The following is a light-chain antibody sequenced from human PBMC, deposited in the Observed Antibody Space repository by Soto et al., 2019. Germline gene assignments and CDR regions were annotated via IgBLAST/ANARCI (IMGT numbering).Light chain of an antibody. CDR1: SSEVGGYNY. CDR3: SSYTSSSTYV. J-gene: IGLJ1*01. CDR2: DVS. V-gene: IGLV2-14*01. Sequence: QSVLTQPAPVSGAPGQSITISCTGTSSEVGGYNYVSWYQQHPGKAPKLMIYDVSNRPSGVSNRFSGSKSGNTASLTISGLQAEDEADYYCSSYTSSSTYVFGTGTKVTVL.